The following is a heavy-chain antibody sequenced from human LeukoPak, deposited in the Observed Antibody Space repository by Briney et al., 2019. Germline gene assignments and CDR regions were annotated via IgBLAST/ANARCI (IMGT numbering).Heavy chain of an antibody. V-gene: IGHV4-38-2*02. CDR3: ARARPGILGSSTSFDY. D-gene: IGHD1-26*01. CDR1: GFSISSGVY. J-gene: IGHJ4*02. CDR2: IDGST. Sequence: PSETLSLTCTVSGFSISSGVYWGFIRQPPGRGLECIGTIDGSTSYNPSLKARVTISLDPSKNQLSLQLSSVTAADTAFYYCARARPGILGSSTSFDYWGQGILVAVSS.